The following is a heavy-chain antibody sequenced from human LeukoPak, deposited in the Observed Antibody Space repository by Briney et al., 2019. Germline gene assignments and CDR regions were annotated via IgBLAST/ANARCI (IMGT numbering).Heavy chain of an antibody. Sequence: GGSLRLSCTASGFTFGDYAMSWVRQAPGKGLEWVGRIRSKAKSYATAYAASVKGRFTISRDDSKNTAYVQMNSLKTEDTAVYYCTSRLTSHYYYMDVWGKGTTVTVSS. CDR2: IRSKAKSYAT. V-gene: IGHV3-73*01. CDR1: GFTFGDYA. D-gene: IGHD4/OR15-4a*01. J-gene: IGHJ6*03. CDR3: TSRLTSHYYYMDV.